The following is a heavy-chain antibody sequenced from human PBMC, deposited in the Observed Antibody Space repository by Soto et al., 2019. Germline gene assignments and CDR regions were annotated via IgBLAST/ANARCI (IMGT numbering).Heavy chain of an antibody. Sequence: PGGSLRLSCAASGFTFGSYAMSWVRQAPGKGLEWVSAISGSGGSTYYADSVKGRFTISRDNSKNTLYLQMNSLRAEDTAVYYCAKDLEVVMGEDPFDYWGQGTLVTVSS. CDR3: AKDLEVVMGEDPFDY. V-gene: IGHV3-23*01. J-gene: IGHJ4*02. CDR1: GFTFGSYA. CDR2: ISGSGGST. D-gene: IGHD1-1*01.